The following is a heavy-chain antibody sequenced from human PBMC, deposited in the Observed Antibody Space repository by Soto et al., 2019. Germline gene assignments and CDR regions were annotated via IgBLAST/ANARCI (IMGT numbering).Heavy chain of an antibody. J-gene: IGHJ6*02. CDR2: INPNSGDK. V-gene: IGHV1-2*02. CDR1: GYTFTGYY. D-gene: IGHD2-2*01. CDR3: ARVGYCSDTRCYYGQDYYFFYGMDV. Sequence: SVKVSCKASGYTFTGYYMHWVRQVPGQGLEWMGWINPNSGDKDYAQKFQGRVTLTRDKSISTAYMELSSLKSDDTAVYYCARVGYCSDTRCYYGQDYYFFYGMDVWGQGTTVTVSS.